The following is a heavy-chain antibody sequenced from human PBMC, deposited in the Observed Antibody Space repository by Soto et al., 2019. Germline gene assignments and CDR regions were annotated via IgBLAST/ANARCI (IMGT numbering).Heavy chain of an antibody. V-gene: IGHV3-23*01. J-gene: IGHJ5*02. CDR2: ISGSGGST. D-gene: IGHD1-7*01. CDR3: AKDPRITGTSNWFDP. Sequence: GKGLEWVSAISGSGGSTYYADSVKGRFTISRDNSKNTLYLQMNSLRAEDTAVYYCAKDPRITGTSNWFDPWGQGTLVTVSS.